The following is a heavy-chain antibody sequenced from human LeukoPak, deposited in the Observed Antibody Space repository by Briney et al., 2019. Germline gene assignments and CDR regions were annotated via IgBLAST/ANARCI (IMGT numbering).Heavy chain of an antibody. D-gene: IGHD2-15*01. CDR3: AQFGLTYNCSGGSCWDGVVY. CDR1: GGTSSTYA. Sequence: SVKVSCKTSGGTSSTYAISWVRQAPGQGLEWMGRIIPILGVANLAQKFQGRVSITADKSTSTAYMELSNLRSEDTAVYYCAQFGLTYNCSGGSCWDGVVYWGQGTLVTVSS. CDR2: IIPILGVA. V-gene: IGHV1-69*04. J-gene: IGHJ4*02.